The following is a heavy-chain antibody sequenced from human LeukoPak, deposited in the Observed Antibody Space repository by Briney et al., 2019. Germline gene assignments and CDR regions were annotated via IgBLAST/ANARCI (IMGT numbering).Heavy chain of an antibody. CDR2: IYYSGGDM. CDR3: ARQPAATAAFDI. CDR1: GGSINNYY. D-gene: IGHD5-18*01. J-gene: IGHJ3*02. V-gene: IGHV4-59*08. Sequence: SETLSLTCTVSGGSINNYYWSWIRQPPGKGLEWIGYIYYSGGDMNYNPSLKSRLTISVDTPKNQISLMLTSMTAADTAVYYCARQPAATAAFDIWAQGTMVTVSS.